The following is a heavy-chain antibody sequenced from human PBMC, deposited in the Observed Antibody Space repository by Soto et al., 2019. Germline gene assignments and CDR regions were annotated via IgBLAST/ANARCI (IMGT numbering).Heavy chain of an antibody. CDR1: GGSISSGGYY. CDR3: AASCVGCGGFNYYGMDA. D-gene: IGHD2-21*01. V-gene: IGHV4-31*03. J-gene: IGHJ6*01. CDR2: IYYSGST. Sequence: QVQLQESGPGLVKPSQTLSLTCTVSGGSISSGGYYWSWIRQHPGKGLEWIGYIYYSGSTYYNPSLKRRVTISVDTSKNQFSLKLSSVTAADTAVYYCAASCVGCGGFNYYGMDAWGQGTTVTVAS.